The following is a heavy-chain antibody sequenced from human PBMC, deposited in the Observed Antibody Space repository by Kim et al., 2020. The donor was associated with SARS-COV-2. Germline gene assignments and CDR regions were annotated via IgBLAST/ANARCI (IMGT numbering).Heavy chain of an antibody. J-gene: IGHJ6*02. CDR1: GFTFSSYS. V-gene: IGHV3-48*04. D-gene: IGHD2-2*01. CDR2: ISSSSSTI. Sequence: GGSLRLSCAASGFTFSSYSMNWVRQAPGKGLEWVSYISSSSSTIYYADSVKGRFTISRDNAKNSLYLQMNSQRAEDTAVYYCASQEDRYCSSTRCYEYYYSGMDVWGQGTTVTVSS. CDR3: ASQEDRYCSSTRCYEYYYSGMDV.